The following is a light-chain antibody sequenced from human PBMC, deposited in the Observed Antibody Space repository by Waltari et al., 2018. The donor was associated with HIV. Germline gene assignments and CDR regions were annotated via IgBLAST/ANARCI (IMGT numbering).Light chain of an antibody. CDR3: SSFGGNNPYLV. Sequence: QSALTQPPSASGSPGQSVIISCTGTTSDVGRYNYVSWYQQHPGRAPNLMIYEVNKRPPGVPDRFSGSKSGNTASLTVSGLQAEDEANYYCSSFGGNNPYLVFGGGTTLTVL. CDR2: EVN. J-gene: IGLJ3*02. V-gene: IGLV2-8*01. CDR1: TSDVGRYNY.